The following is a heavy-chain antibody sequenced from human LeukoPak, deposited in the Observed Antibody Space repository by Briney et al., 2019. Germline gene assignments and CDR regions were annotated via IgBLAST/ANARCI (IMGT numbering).Heavy chain of an antibody. J-gene: IGHJ4*02. V-gene: IGHV5-51*01. CDR1: RYSFTTYW. Sequence: GESLKISCKASRYSFTTYWIGWVRQMPGRGLEWMAIIYPGDSDTRYSPSFQGQVTISADKSISTAYLQWSSLKASDTAIYYCARHIRSSGSYYVDYWGQGTLATVSS. CDR3: ARHIRSSGSYYVDY. CDR2: IYPGDSDT. D-gene: IGHD3-10*01.